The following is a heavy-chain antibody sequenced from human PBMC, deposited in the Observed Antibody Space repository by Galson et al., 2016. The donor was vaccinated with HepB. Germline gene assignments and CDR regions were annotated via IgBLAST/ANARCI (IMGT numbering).Heavy chain of an antibody. CDR3: AKAGGGGYYTGWDFDY. Sequence: SLRLSCAASGVTFSSYAMNWIRQAPGKGLEWVSAITNDGGNTYYADSVKGRFTISRDNSKNTVYLQMTSLRAEDTAVYYCAKAGGGGYYTGWDFDYWGQGTLVTVSS. D-gene: IGHD3-3*01. J-gene: IGHJ4*02. CDR2: ITNDGGNT. CDR1: GVTFSSYA. V-gene: IGHV3-23*01.